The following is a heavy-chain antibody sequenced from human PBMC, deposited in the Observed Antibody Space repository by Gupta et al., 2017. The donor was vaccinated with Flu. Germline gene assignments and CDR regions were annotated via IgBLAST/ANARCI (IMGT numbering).Heavy chain of an antibody. D-gene: IGHD2-2*02. CDR3: ARDLNVVVPAAIYADWFDP. Sequence: SWVRQAPGKGLEWVANIKQDGSEKYYVDSVKGRFTISRDNAKNSLYLQMNSVRAEDTAVYYCARDLNVVVPAAIYADWFDPWGQGTLVTVSS. CDR2: IKQDGSEK. V-gene: IGHV3-7*01. J-gene: IGHJ5*02.